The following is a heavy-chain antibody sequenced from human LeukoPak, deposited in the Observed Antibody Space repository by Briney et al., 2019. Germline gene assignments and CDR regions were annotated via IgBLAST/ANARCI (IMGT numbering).Heavy chain of an antibody. Sequence: ASVKVSCKASGYTFTIYYMHWVRQAPGQGLEWMGWINPNSGGTSYARRFQGRVTMTRDTSISTAYMELSRLTSDDTAVYHCARNPSYCTSTSCYNDYWGQGTLVTVSS. CDR1: GYTFTIYY. J-gene: IGHJ4*02. D-gene: IGHD2-2*02. CDR2: INPNSGGT. V-gene: IGHV1-2*02. CDR3: ARNPSYCTSTSCYNDY.